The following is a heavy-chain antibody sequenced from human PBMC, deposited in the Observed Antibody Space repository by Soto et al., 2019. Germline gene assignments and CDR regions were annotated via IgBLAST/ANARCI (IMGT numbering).Heavy chain of an antibody. CDR2: ISYDGSNK. J-gene: IGHJ6*02. D-gene: IGHD3-10*01. V-gene: IGHV3-30-3*01. CDR3: ARVLWFGELLSQGNYGMDV. CDR1: GFTFSSYA. Sequence: PGGSLRLSCAASGFTFSSYAMHWVRQAPGKGLEWVAVISYDGSNKYYADSVKGRFTISRDNSKNTLYLQMNSLRAEDTAVYYCARVLWFGELLSQGNYGMDVWGQGTTVTVSS.